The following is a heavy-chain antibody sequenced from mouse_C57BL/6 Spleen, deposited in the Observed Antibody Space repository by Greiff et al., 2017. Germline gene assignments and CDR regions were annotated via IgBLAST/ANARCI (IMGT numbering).Heavy chain of an antibody. CDR3: ARRESHYYYGSSYDAMDY. D-gene: IGHD1-1*01. Sequence: EVQGVESGGGLVKPGGSLKLSCAASGFTFSSYTMSWVRQTPEKRLEWVATISGGGGNTYYPDSVKGRFTISRDNAKNTLYLQMSSLRSEDTALYYCARRESHYYYGSSYDAMDYWGQGTSGTVSS. J-gene: IGHJ4*01. CDR1: GFTFSSYT. CDR2: ISGGGGNT. V-gene: IGHV5-9*01.